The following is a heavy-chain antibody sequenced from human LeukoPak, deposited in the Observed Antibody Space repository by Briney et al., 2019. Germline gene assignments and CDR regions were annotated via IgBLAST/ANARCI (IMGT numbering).Heavy chain of an antibody. D-gene: IGHD3-10*02. CDR2: IYYSGST. CDR3: AGVNRHYYVLGY. CDR1: GGSISSHY. V-gene: IGHV4-59*11. Sequence: SETLSLTCTVSGGSISSHYWSWIRQPPGKGLEWIGYIYYSGSTNYNPSLKSRVTISVDTSKNQFSLKLSSVTAADTAVYYCAGVNRHYYVLGYWGQGTLVTVSS. J-gene: IGHJ4*02.